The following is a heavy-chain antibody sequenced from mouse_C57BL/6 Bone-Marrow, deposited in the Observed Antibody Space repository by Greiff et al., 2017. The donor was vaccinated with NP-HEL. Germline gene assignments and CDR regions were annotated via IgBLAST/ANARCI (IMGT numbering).Heavy chain of an antibody. V-gene: IGHV1-59*01. J-gene: IGHJ3*01. CDR2: IDPSDSYT. Sequence: QVQLQQPGAELVRPGTSVKLSCKASGYTFTSYCLHWVKQRPGQGLEWIGVIDPSDSYTNYNQKFKGKTTLTVNTSSSTAYMQLSSLTSEASAVYYCARGRTWFAYWGQGTLVTVSA. CDR3: ARGRTWFAY. CDR1: GYTFTSYC.